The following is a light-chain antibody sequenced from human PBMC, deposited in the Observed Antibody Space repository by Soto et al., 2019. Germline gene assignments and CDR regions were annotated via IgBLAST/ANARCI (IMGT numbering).Light chain of an antibody. Sequence: QSALTQPASVSGSPGQSITIACTGTSSDIGGYNFVSWYQQHPGKAPKLLIYDVGNRPSGVSNRFSGSKSGNTASLTISGLQAEDEAHYYCNSYRTGSTYVFGPGTKVTVL. V-gene: IGLV2-14*01. CDR3: NSYRTGSTYV. CDR1: SSDIGGYNF. J-gene: IGLJ1*01. CDR2: DVG.